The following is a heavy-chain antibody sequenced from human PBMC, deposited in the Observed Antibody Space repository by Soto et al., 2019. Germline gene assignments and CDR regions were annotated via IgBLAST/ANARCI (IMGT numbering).Heavy chain of an antibody. Sequence: GASVKVSCKASGGTFSSYAISWVRQAPGQGLEWMGGIIPIFGTANYAQKFQGRVTITADESTSTAYMELSSLRSEDTAVYYCARVAGGQQVGPAAISRSYYGLDVWGKGTTVTVPS. D-gene: IGHD2-2*01. J-gene: IGHJ6*04. CDR3: ARVAGGQQVGPAAISRSYYGLDV. CDR2: IIPIFGTA. CDR1: GGTFSSYA. V-gene: IGHV1-69*13.